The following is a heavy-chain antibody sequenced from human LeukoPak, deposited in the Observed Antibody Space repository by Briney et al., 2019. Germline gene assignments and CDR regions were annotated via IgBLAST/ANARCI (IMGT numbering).Heavy chain of an antibody. D-gene: IGHD2-2*01. Sequence: ASVKVSCKASGYTFTGYYMHWVRQAPGQGLEWMGWINPNSGGTNYAQKFQGRVTMTRDTSIGTAYMELSRLRSDDTAVYYCARGYCSSTSCYGFNWFDPWGQGTLVTVSS. V-gene: IGHV1-2*02. CDR3: ARGYCSSTSCYGFNWFDP. J-gene: IGHJ5*02. CDR2: INPNSGGT. CDR1: GYTFTGYY.